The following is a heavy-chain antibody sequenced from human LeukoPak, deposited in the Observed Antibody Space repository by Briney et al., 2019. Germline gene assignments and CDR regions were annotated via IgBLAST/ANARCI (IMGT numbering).Heavy chain of an antibody. V-gene: IGHV1-24*01. CDR2: FDPEDGET. J-gene: IGHJ4*02. D-gene: IGHD2-2*01. Sequence: ASVKVSCKVSGYTLTELSMHWVRQAPGKGLEWMGGFDPEDGETIYAQKFQGRVTMTEDTSTDTAYMELSSLRSEDTAVYYCATVVDIVVVPAAIRDYYFDYWGQGTLVTVSS. CDR1: GYTLTELS. CDR3: ATVVDIVVVPAAIRDYYFDY.